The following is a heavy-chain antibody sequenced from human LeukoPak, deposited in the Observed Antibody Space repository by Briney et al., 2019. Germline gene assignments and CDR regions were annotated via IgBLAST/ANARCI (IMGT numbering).Heavy chain of an antibody. Sequence: GESLKISCKGSGYSFTSYWIGWVRQMPGKGLEWMGIIYPGDSDTRYSPSFQGQVTISADKSISTAYLQWSSLKASDTAMYYCAVGYHYGSGSYYYFDYWGQGTLVTVSS. CDR2: IYPGDSDT. CDR3: AVGYHYGSGSYYYFDY. CDR1: GYSFTSYW. D-gene: IGHD3-10*01. J-gene: IGHJ4*02. V-gene: IGHV5-51*01.